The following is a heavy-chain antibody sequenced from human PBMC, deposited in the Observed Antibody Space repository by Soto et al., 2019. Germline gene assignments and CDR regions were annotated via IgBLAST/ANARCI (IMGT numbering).Heavy chain of an antibody. J-gene: IGHJ3*02. D-gene: IGHD3-22*01. CDR1: GYTFTSYG. CDR2: ISAYNGNT. Sequence: ASVKVSCKASGYTFTSYGISWVRQAPGQGLEWMGWISAYNGNTNYAQKLQGRVTMTTDASTSTAYMELRSLRSDDTAVYYCARDYQKRKYYYDSSGYPPQLAFDIWGQGTMVTVSS. V-gene: IGHV1-18*01. CDR3: ARDYQKRKYYYDSSGYPPQLAFDI.